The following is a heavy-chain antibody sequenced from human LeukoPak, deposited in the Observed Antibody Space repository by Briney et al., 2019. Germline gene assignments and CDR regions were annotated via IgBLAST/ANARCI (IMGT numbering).Heavy chain of an antibody. Sequence: GGSLRLSCAASGFTFSSYAMSWVRQAPGKGLEWVSAISGSGGSTYYADSVKGRFTISRDNSKNTLYLQMNSLRAEDTAVYYRAKSSYDILTGYYAHWGQGTLVTVSS. J-gene: IGHJ4*02. D-gene: IGHD3-9*01. CDR1: GFTFSSYA. CDR3: AKSSYDILTGYYAH. V-gene: IGHV3-23*01. CDR2: ISGSGGST.